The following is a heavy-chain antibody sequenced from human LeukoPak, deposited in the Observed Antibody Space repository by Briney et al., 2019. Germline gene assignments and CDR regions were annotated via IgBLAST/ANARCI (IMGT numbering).Heavy chain of an antibody. V-gene: IGHV4-59*01. CDR3: ARDKGTSYLSSFDY. CDR1: GGSISSYY. Sequence: SETLSLTCTVSGGSISSYYWSWIRQPPGKGLEWIGYIYYSGSTNYNPSLKSRVTISVDTSKNQFSPKLSSVTAADTAVYYCARDKGTSYLSSFDYWGQGTLVTVSS. D-gene: IGHD6-6*01. CDR2: IYYSGST. J-gene: IGHJ4*02.